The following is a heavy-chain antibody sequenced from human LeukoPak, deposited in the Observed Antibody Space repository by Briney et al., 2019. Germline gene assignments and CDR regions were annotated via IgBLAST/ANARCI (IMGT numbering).Heavy chain of an antibody. Sequence: PGGSLRLSCEASGFTFSTYPMHWVRQAPGKGLEWVAGISYDVSKTHYADLVKGRFTISRDNSMKTLYLQMNSLRPEDTAVYYCARGGVSIGGQPIVITFAGIFAYYFDYWGQGTLATVSS. D-gene: IGHD3-16*02. CDR1: GFTFSTYP. J-gene: IGHJ4*02. CDR2: ISYDVSKT. CDR3: ARGGVSIGGQPIVITFAGIFAYYFDY. V-gene: IGHV3-30*04.